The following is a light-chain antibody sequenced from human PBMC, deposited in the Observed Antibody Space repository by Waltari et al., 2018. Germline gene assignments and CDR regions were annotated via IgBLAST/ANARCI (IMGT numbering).Light chain of an antibody. V-gene: IGKV1-39*01. CDR3: QQSFSSPLT. CDR2: GAS. J-gene: IGKJ4*01. CDR1: QNIRTY. Sequence: DIQMTQSPSSLSASVGDTVPVTCRASQNIRTYLNWYQQKTAKAPKLLIYGASTLQRGVPSRFRGSASGTEFTLTVTNLQPDDFATYFCQQSFSSPLTFGGGAKVEIK.